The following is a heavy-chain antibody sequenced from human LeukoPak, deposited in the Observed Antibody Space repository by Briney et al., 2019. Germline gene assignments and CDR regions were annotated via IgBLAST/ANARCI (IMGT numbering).Heavy chain of an antibody. J-gene: IGHJ4*02. Sequence: PSETLSLTCTVSGGSISSYYWSWIRQPPGKGLEWIGYIYYSGSTNYNPSLKSRVTISVDTSKNQFSLKLSSVTAADTAVYYCARVVYRYGSSFDYWGQGTLVTVSS. CDR3: ARVVYRYGSSFDY. CDR2: IYYSGST. V-gene: IGHV4-59*01. D-gene: IGHD5-18*01. CDR1: GGSISSYY.